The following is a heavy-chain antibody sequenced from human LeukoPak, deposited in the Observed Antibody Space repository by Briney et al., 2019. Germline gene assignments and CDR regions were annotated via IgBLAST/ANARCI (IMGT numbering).Heavy chain of an antibody. CDR3: ASSITFGGVTLGDY. V-gene: IGHV1-2*02. J-gene: IGHJ4*02. CDR1: GYTFTGYY. D-gene: IGHD3-16*01. CDR2: INPNSGGT. Sequence: ASVTVSCKASGYTFTGYYMHWVRQAPGQGLEWMGWINPNSGGTNYAQKFQGRVTMTRDTSISTAYMELSRLRSDDTAVYYCASSITFGGVTLGDYWGQGTLVTVSS.